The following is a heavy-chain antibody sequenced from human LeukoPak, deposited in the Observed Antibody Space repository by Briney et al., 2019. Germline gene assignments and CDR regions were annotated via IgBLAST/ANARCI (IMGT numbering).Heavy chain of an antibody. CDR1: GYPFTSYD. V-gene: IGHV1-8*01. Sequence: GASVKVSCEASGYPFTSYDLNWVRQATGQRLEWMGWMNSSSGDTAYAPKFQGRVTMTRNTSISTAYMELSSLRPEDTAVYYCARLPGYFGASWGQGTLVTVSS. D-gene: IGHD2/OR15-2a*01. CDR2: MNSSSGDT. J-gene: IGHJ5*02. CDR3: ARLPGYFGAS.